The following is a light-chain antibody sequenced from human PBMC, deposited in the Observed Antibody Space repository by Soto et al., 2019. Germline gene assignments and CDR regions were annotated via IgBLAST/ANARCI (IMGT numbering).Light chain of an antibody. CDR3: TSYRAGGTCV. CDR1: NNDVGGFDF. Sequence: HSVLTQPASVSGSPGQSITISCTGTNNDVGGFDFVSWYHQHPGKDPELVIYEVSNRPSGVSNRFSGSKSGNTASLTISGLQAEDESDYYCTSYRAGGTCVFGRGTK. CDR2: EVS. J-gene: IGLJ3*02. V-gene: IGLV2-14*01.